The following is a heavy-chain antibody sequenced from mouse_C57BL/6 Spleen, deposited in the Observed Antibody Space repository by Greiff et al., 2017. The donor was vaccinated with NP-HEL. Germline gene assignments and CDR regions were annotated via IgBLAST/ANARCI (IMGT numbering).Heavy chain of an antibody. J-gene: IGHJ2*01. CDR1: GYTFTDYY. D-gene: IGHD1-1*01. Sequence: VQLQQSGPVLVKPGASVKMSCKASGYTFTDYYMNWVKQSHGKSLEWIGVINPYNGGTSYNQKFKGKATLTVDKSSSTAYMELNSLTSEDSAVYYCAYGSSYFDYWGQGTTLTVSS. V-gene: IGHV1-19*01. CDR3: AYGSSYFDY. CDR2: INPYNGGT.